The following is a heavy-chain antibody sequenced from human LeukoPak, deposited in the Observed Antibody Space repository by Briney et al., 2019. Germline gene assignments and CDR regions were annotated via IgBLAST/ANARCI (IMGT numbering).Heavy chain of an antibody. Sequence: ASVKVSCKVSGYTLTELSMHWVRQAPGKGLEWMGGFDPEDGETIYAQKFQGRVTMTEDTSTDTAYMELSRLRSDDTAVYYCAREPTRIAAAGTHYYYYMDVWGKGTTVTVSS. CDR2: FDPEDGET. CDR3: AREPTRIAAAGTHYYYYMDV. D-gene: IGHD6-13*01. V-gene: IGHV1-24*01. CDR1: GYTLTELS. J-gene: IGHJ6*03.